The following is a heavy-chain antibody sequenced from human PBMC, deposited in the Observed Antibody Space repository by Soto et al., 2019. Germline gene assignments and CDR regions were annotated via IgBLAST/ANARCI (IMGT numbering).Heavy chain of an antibody. CDR2: ISGSGGST. CDR3: AKDRAGLPYSSGWVYRDY. Sequence: EVQLLESGGGLVQPGGSLRLSCAASGFTFSSYAMSWVRQAPGKGLEWVSAISGSGGSTYYADSVKGRFTISSDNSKNPLYLQMNSLRAEDTAVYYCAKDRAGLPYSSGWVYRDYWGQGTLVTVSS. V-gene: IGHV3-23*01. CDR1: GFTFSSYA. J-gene: IGHJ4*02. D-gene: IGHD6-19*01.